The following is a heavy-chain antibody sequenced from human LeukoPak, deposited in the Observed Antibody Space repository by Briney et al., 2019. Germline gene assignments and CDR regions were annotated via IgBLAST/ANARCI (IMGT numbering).Heavy chain of an antibody. D-gene: IGHD3-3*02. CDR1: GFTFSSYE. CDR2: ISRIGSTI. Sequence: GGSLRLSCAASGFTFSSYEMNWVRQAPGKGLELVSYISRIGSTIYYADSVKGPFTISRDNFKKTRYLQMNRLRTENTAVYYCAKSFTGDLFLKHFFDYWGQGTLVSVPS. V-gene: IGHV3-48*03. CDR3: AKSFTGDLFLKHFFDY. J-gene: IGHJ4*02.